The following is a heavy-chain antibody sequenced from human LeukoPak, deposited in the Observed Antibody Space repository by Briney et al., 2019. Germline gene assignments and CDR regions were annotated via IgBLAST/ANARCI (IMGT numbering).Heavy chain of an antibody. CDR1: GFTFSSHA. J-gene: IGHJ4*02. Sequence: PGGSLRLSCAASGFTFSSHAMSWVRQAPGKGLEWVSAISGSGGSTYYADSVKGRFTISRDNSKNTLYLQMNSLRAEDTAVYYCAKVSSYYYDSSGYPTSFDYWGQGTLVTVSS. CDR3: AKVSSYYYDSSGYPTSFDY. D-gene: IGHD3-22*01. V-gene: IGHV3-23*01. CDR2: ISGSGGST.